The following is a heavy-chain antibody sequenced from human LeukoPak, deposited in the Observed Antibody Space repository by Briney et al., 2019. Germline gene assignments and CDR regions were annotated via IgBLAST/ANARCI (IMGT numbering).Heavy chain of an antibody. CDR2: ISGSGGST. CDR1: GFTFSSYA. Sequence: GGSLRLSCAASGFTFSSYAMSLVRQAPGKGLEWVSAISGSGGSTYYADSVKGRFTISRDNSKNTLYLQMNSLRAEDTAVYYCAKDQYYDSSGNFDYWGQGTLVTVSS. D-gene: IGHD3-22*01. CDR3: AKDQYYDSSGNFDY. V-gene: IGHV3-23*01. J-gene: IGHJ4*02.